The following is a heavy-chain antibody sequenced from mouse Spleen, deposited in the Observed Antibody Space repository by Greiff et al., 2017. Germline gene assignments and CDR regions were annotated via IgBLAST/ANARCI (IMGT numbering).Heavy chain of an antibody. CDR2: ISYDGSN. D-gene: IGHD2-1*01. CDR3: ARYYGNSYAMDY. V-gene: IGHV3-6*01. Sequence: VQLKESGPGLVKPSQSLSLTCSVTGYSITSGYYWNWIRQFPGNKLEWMGYISYDGSNNYNPSLKNRISITRDTSKNQFFLKLNSVTTEDTATYYCARYYGNSYAMDYWGQGTSVTVSS. J-gene: IGHJ4*01. CDR1: GYSITSGYY.